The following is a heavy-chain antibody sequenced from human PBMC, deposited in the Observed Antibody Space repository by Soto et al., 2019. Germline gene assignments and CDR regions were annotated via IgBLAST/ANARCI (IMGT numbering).Heavy chain of an antibody. D-gene: IGHD6-6*01. J-gene: IGHJ6*03. Sequence: SETLSLTCTVSGGSISSYYWSWIRQPPGKGLEWIGYIYYSGSTNYNPSLKSRVTISVDTSKNQFSLKLSSVTAADTAVYYCARARAARPHYYYYYMDVWGKGTTVTVSS. CDR3: ARARAARPHYYYYYMDV. CDR1: GGSISSYY. CDR2: IYYSGST. V-gene: IGHV4-59*01.